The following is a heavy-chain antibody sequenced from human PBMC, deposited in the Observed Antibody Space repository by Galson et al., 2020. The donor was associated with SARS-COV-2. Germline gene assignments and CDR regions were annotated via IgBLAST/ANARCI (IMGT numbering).Heavy chain of an antibody. Sequence: SQTLSLTCAVSGGSISSGGYSWSWIRQPPGKGLEWIGYIYYSGSTYYNPSLKSRVTISVDTSKNQFSLKLSSVTAADTAVYYCARSSRTGIDPWGQGTLVTVSS. CDR3: ARSSRTGIDP. V-gene: IGHV4-30-4*07. CDR1: GGSISSGGYS. J-gene: IGHJ5*02. CDR2: IYYSGST. D-gene: IGHD1-1*01.